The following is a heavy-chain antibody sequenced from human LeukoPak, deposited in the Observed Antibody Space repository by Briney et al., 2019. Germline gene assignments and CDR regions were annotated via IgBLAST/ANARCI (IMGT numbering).Heavy chain of an antibody. CDR2: IWYDGSNK. Sequence: GGSLRLSCVASGFTFSSYGMHWVRQAPGKGLEWVAVIWYDGSNKYYADSVKGRFTISRDNSKNTLYLQMNSLRAEDTAVYYCARGFDDSSGYYFDCWGQGTLVTVSS. CDR1: GFTFSSYG. CDR3: ARGFDDSSGYYFDC. J-gene: IGHJ4*02. V-gene: IGHV3-33*01. D-gene: IGHD3-22*01.